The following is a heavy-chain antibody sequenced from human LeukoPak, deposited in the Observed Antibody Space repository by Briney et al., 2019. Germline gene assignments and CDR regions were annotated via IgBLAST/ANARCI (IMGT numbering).Heavy chain of an antibody. D-gene: IGHD3-3*01. CDR3: AKRIWSGEAFDI. CDR2: ISGSGDNI. Sequence: GGSLRLSCAASGFTFTSYAMSWVRQAPGKGLEWVSGISGSGDNIYYADSVKGRFTISRDNSKNTLYLQMNSLRAEDTAVHYCAKRIWSGEAFDIWGQGTMVTVSS. J-gene: IGHJ3*02. CDR1: GFTFTSYA. V-gene: IGHV3-23*01.